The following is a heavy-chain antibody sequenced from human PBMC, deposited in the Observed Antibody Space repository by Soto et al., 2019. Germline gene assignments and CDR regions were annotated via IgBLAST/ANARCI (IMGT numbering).Heavy chain of an antibody. CDR2: ISYDGSNK. D-gene: IGHD2-2*01. J-gene: IGHJ6*02. CDR3: AKDLVVRAATRPFAYYYYGMDV. Sequence: PGGSLILSCAASGFTFSSYGLHWVRQAPGKGLEWVTVISYDGSNKYYADSVNGRFTISRDNSKNTLYLQMNSLRAEDTAVYYCAKDLVVRAATRPFAYYYYGMDVWGQGTTVTVSS. V-gene: IGHV3-30*18. CDR1: GFTFSSYG.